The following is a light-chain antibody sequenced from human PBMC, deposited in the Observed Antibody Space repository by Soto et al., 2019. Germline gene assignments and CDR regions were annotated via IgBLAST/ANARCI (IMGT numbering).Light chain of an antibody. J-gene: IGKJ5*01. V-gene: IGKV3-15*01. CDR1: ENVDTN. CDR3: QQCHKWPRIT. Sequence: EIVLTQSPATLSVSPGEGATRSCRSSENVDTNLAWYQHKPGQAPRLRIYGSSTRAAGVPARFSGSGSGTEFTLTISSLESEDVAVYYCQQCHKWPRITFGPGTRLE. CDR2: GSS.